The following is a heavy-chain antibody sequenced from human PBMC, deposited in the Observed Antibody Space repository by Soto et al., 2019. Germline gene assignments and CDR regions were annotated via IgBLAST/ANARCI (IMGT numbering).Heavy chain of an antibody. D-gene: IGHD7-27*01. CDR1: GFILNNYA. J-gene: IGHJ3*01. CDR2: IGGTDGDSDGVP. Sequence: VQLLESGGDLVQPGGSLRLSCVASGFILNNYAMSWVRQAPGKGLEWVSTIGGTDGDSDGVPWYEDSVKGRFTISRDSSANTLFLHMDNLRAEDSALYYCVKRGRYWGAFDFWGQGTTVFVSS. V-gene: IGHV3-23*01. CDR3: VKRGRYWGAFDF.